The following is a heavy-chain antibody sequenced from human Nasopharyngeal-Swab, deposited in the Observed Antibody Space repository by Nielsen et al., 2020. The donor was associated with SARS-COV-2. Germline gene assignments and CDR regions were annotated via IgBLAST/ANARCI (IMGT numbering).Heavy chain of an antibody. CDR3: ARDLVGATY. V-gene: IGHV3-30*04. CDR2: ISYDGSNK. J-gene: IGHJ4*02. D-gene: IGHD1-26*01. CDR1: GFTFSSYA. Sequence: GESLKISCAASGFTFSSYAMHWVRQAPGKGLEWVAVISYDGSNKYYADSAKGRFTISRDNSKNTLYLQMNSLRAEDTAVYYCARDLVGATYWGQGTLVTVSS.